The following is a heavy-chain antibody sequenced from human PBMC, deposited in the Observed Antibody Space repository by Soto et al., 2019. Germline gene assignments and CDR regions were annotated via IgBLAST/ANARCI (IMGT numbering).Heavy chain of an antibody. J-gene: IGHJ4*02. CDR2: IDPSDSYT. Sequence: GESLKISCKGSGYGFTSYWITWVRQMPGKGLEWMGWIDPSDSYTGYSPSFQGHVTISANKSVSTAYLQWSTLRASDTAMYYCARHSGPYSSSSPVGYWGQGTLVTVSS. CDR1: GYGFTSYW. V-gene: IGHV5-10-1*01. CDR3: ARHSGPYSSSSPVGY. D-gene: IGHD6-6*01.